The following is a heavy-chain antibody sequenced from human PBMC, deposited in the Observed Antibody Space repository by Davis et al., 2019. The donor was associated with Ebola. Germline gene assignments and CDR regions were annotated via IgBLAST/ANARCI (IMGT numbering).Heavy chain of an antibody. V-gene: IGHV2-5*02. CDR1: GVSISSNGVG. CDR2: IYWDDAT. J-gene: IGHJ4*02. CDR3: AHRRGSSWNFAY. Sequence: SGPTLVKPTQTLTLTCTVSGVSISSNGVGVGWIRQPPGQALEWLAIIYWDDATRYSPSLNGRLTIARDTSRNQVVLTLANVDPIDTATYYCAHRRGSSWNFAYWGQGTLVTVSS. D-gene: IGHD6-13*01.